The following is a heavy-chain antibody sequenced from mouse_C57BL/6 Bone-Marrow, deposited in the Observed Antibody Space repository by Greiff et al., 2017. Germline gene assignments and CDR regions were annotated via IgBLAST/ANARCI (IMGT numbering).Heavy chain of an antibody. J-gene: IGHJ2*01. CDR1: GYTFTDYY. CDR3: ARPRNLVLRD. CDR2: INPYNGGT. D-gene: IGHD1-1*01. V-gene: IGHV1-19*01. Sequence: EVQLQQSGPVLVKPGASVKMSCKASGYTFTDYYMNWVKQSHGKSLEWIGVINPYNGGTSYNQKFKGKATLTVDKSSSTAYMELNSLTSEYSAVYYCARPRNLVLRDWGQGTTLTVSS.